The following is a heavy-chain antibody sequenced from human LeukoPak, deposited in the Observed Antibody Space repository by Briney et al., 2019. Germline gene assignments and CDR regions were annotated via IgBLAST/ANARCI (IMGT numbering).Heavy chain of an antibody. V-gene: IGHV3-21*01. CDR3: ARDGRQCSGGSCYPSDY. Sequence: NSGGSLRLSCAASGFTFTTYAMNWVRQAPGKGLEWVSSISSTSTFIYYADSVKGRFTISRDNAKNSLYLQMNSLRAEDTAVYYCARDGRQCSGGSCYPSDYWGQGTLVTVSS. CDR1: GFTFTTYA. J-gene: IGHJ4*02. D-gene: IGHD2-15*01. CDR2: ISSTSTFI.